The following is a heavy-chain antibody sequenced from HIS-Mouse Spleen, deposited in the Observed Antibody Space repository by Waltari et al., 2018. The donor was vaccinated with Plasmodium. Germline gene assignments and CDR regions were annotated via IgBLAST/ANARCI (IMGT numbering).Heavy chain of an antibody. J-gene: IGHJ3*02. D-gene: IGHD6-6*01. V-gene: IGHV3-53*01. CDR2: IYSGGST. Sequence: EVQLVESGGGLIQPGGSMRHPCAGSGFTVRSYYMSWVSQAPGKGLEWVSVIYSGGSTYYADSVKGRFTISRDNSKNTLYLQMNSLRAEDTAVYYCARGMKSSSSAFDIWGQGTMVTVSS. CDR3: ARGMKSSSSAFDI. CDR1: GFTVRSYY.